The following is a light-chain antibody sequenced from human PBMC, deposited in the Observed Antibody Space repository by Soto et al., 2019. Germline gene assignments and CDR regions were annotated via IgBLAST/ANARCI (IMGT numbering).Light chain of an antibody. J-gene: IGKJ1*01. CDR1: QSISSY. CDR2: AAS. V-gene: IGKV1-39*01. CDR3: QQSYSTPPWT. Sequence: DIQMTQFPSSLSASVGDRVTITCRASQSISSYLNWYQQKPGKAPKLLIYAASSLQSGVPSRFSGSGSGTDFTLTISSLQPEDFATYYCQQSYSTPPWTFGQGTNVDIK.